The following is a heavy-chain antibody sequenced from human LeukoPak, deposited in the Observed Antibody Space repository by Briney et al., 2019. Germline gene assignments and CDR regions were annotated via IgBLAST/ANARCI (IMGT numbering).Heavy chain of an antibody. CDR3: ARDRASAGGFDY. CDR2: IYYSGAT. V-gene: IGHV4-59*01. CDR1: GGSISPYY. J-gene: IGHJ4*02. Sequence: SETLSLTCSVSGGSISPYYWSWIRQPPGKGLEWIGYIYYSGATNYNPSLQSRVTISVATSKNQFSLKLSSVTAADTALYYCARDRASAGGFDYWGQGTLVTVSS. D-gene: IGHD2-15*01.